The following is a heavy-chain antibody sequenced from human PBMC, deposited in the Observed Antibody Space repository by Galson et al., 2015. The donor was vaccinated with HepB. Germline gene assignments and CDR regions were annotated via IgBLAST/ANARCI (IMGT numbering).Heavy chain of an antibody. CDR3: AKLPPAARDTWGYYYYYGMDV. Sequence: SLRLSCAASGFTFSSYAMSWVRQAPGKGLEWVSAISGSGGSTYYADSVKGRFTISRDNSKNTLYLQMNSLRAEDTAVYYCAKLPPAARDTWGYYYYYGMDVWGQGTTVTVSS. V-gene: IGHV3-23*01. J-gene: IGHJ6*02. CDR1: GFTFSSYA. D-gene: IGHD6-6*01. CDR2: ISGSGGST.